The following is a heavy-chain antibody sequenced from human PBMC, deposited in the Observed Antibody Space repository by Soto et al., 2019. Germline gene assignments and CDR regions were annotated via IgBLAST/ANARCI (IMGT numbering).Heavy chain of an antibody. Sequence: SETLSLTCAVYGGSFSGYYWSWIRQPPGKGLEWIGDINYSGSTNSNPSLKSRVTISVDTSRNQVSLKLSSVTAADSAVYFCARARYQLLHPYYYGMDVWGQGTTVTVSS. V-gene: IGHV4-34*01. CDR1: GGSFSGYY. CDR3: ARARYQLLHPYYYGMDV. J-gene: IGHJ6*02. CDR2: INYSGST. D-gene: IGHD2-2*01.